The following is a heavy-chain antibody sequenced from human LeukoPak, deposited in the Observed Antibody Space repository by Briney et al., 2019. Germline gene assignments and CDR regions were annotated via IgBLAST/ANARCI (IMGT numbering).Heavy chain of an antibody. Sequence: ASVKVSCKASGGTFSSYAISWVRQAPGQGLEWMGRIIPILGIANYAQKFQGRVTITADKSTSTAYMELSSLRSEDTAVYYCARAGLELRLASYYFDYWGQGTLVTVSS. V-gene: IGHV1-69*04. CDR3: ARAGLELRLASYYFDY. J-gene: IGHJ4*02. CDR2: IIPILGIA. CDR1: GGTFSSYA. D-gene: IGHD1-7*01.